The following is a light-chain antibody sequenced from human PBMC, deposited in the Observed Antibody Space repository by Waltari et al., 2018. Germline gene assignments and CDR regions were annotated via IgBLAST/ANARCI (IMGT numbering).Light chain of an antibody. V-gene: IGLV3-25*03. CDR2: KDS. CDR1: ALSKQY. J-gene: IGLJ2*01. CDR3: QSADSSGSVV. Sequence: SFELTQPPSLSVSPGQTARITSSGAALSKQYAHWHQQRPGLAPVLVIYKDSERPSGIPERFSGSSSGTTVTLTISGVQAEDEADYYCQSADSSGSVVFGGGTKLTVL.